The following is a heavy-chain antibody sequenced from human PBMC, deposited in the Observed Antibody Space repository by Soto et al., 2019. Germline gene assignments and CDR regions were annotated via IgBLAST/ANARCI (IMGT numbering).Heavy chain of an antibody. D-gene: IGHD6-13*01. CDR2: ISSNSAYI. J-gene: IGHJ5*02. Sequence: ASGFTFRSFTMNWVRQAPGKGLEWVSTISSNSAYIYYTDALRGRFTISRDNAKNSLHLQMNSLRAEDTAVYYCTRDASRDSSARGWFDPWGPGTLVTVSS. CDR3: TRDASRDSSARGWFDP. CDR1: GFTFRSFT. V-gene: IGHV3-21*01.